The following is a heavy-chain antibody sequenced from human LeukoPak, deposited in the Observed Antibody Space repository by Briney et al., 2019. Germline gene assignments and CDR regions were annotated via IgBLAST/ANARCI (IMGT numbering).Heavy chain of an antibody. J-gene: IGHJ4*02. D-gene: IGHD7-27*01. Sequence: GASVKVSCKASGYTFTSHDIYWVRQATGQGLEWTGWMSPNSGDTGYAQKFQGRVTMTSDSSISTAYMELSSLRSEDTAIYYCVRTPPNWGFDYWGQGTLVTVSS. V-gene: IGHV1-8*01. CDR1: GYTFTSHD. CDR3: VRTPPNWGFDY. CDR2: MSPNSGDT.